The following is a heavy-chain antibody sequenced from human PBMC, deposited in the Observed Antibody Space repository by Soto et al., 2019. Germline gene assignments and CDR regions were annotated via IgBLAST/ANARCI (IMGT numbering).Heavy chain of an antibody. CDR1: GGTFSSYA. J-gene: IGHJ5*02. V-gene: IGHV1-69*06. Sequence: QVRLVQSGAEVKKPGSSVKVSCKASGGTFSSYAISWVRQAPGQGLEWMGGIIPIFGTANYAQKFQGRVTITADKSTSTAYMELSSLRSEDTAVYYCARWNYDFWSGYYSWFDPWGQGTLVTVSS. CDR2: IIPIFGTA. D-gene: IGHD3-3*01. CDR3: ARWNYDFWSGYYSWFDP.